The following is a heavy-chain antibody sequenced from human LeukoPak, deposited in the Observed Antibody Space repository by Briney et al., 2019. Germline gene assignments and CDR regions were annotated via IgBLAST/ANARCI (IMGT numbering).Heavy chain of an antibody. CDR3: AAEERPTYNWFDP. V-gene: IGHV3-53*01. CDR2: IYSDNT. CDR1: GFTVSSNS. J-gene: IGHJ5*02. Sequence: GGSLRLSCTVSGFTVSSNSMSWVRQAPGKGLEWVSFIYSDNTHYSDSVKGRFTISRDNSKNTLYLQMNSLRAEDTAVYYCAAEERPTYNWFDPWGQGTLVTVSS.